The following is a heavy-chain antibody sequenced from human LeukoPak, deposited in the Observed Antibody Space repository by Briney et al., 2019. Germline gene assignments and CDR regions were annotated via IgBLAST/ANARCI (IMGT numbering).Heavy chain of an antibody. CDR3: ARDPGIAAAGTGEFDY. CDR1: GFTFSDYY. Sequence: GGSLRLSCAASGFTFSDYYMSWIRQAPGKGLEWVSYISSSSSYTNYADSVKGRFTISRDNAKNSLCLQMNSLRAEDTAVYYCARDPGIAAAGTGEFDYWGQGALVTVSS. CDR2: ISSSSSYT. V-gene: IGHV3-11*06. J-gene: IGHJ4*02. D-gene: IGHD6-13*01.